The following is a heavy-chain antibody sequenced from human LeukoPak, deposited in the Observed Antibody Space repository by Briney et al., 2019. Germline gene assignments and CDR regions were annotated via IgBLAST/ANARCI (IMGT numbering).Heavy chain of an antibody. CDR2: ISSSSITI. CDR3: ARAGYSILSPFDY. J-gene: IGHJ4*02. CDR1: GFTFKNYE. Sequence: PGGSLSLSCAASGFTFKNYEMHWVRQAPGQGLEWLSYISSSSITIYYADSMERRFIISRDNAASSLYLQMNSLRANDTAVYYCARAGYSILSPFDYWGQGTLVTVSS. D-gene: IGHD5/OR15-5a*01. V-gene: IGHV3-48*03.